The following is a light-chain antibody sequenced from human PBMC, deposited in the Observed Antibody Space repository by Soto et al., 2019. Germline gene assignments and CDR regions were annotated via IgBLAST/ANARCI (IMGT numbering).Light chain of an antibody. V-gene: IGLV2-14*01. CDR2: EVN. J-gene: IGLJ1*01. CDR1: RSDIGDSNF. Sequence: QYVLNQPASGSGTPGKSVTISCPGPRSDIGDSNFISWYQHSPGKAPRLLIYEVNNRPSGVSKRFSGSKAGNTASLTISGLLDDGEADYFCASFRSGTSLRFGNGTKGTVL. CDR3: ASFRSGTSLR.